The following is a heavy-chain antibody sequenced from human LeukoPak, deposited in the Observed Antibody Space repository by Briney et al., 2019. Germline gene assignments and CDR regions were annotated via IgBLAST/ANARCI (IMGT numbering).Heavy chain of an antibody. CDR3: ARGAPHCGGDCYFDY. V-gene: IGHV3-7*01. D-gene: IGHD2-21*02. J-gene: IGHJ4*02. Sequence: DSVKGRFSISRDNAKNSLDLQMNSLRVEDTAMYYCARGAPHCGGDCYFDYWGQGTLVTVSS.